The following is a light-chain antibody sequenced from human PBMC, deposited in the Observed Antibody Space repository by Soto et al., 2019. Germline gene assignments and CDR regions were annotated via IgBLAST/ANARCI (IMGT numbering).Light chain of an antibody. V-gene: IGLV2-18*02. CDR2: EVS. Sequence: QSVLTQPPSVSGSPGQSVTISCTGTSTDFVSYNRVSWYQQPPDTAPKLMIYEVSNRPSGVSTRFSGSKSGNTASLTISGLQAEDEANYYCISYTTSSTYVFGTGTKVTVL. J-gene: IGLJ1*01. CDR1: STDFVSYNR. CDR3: ISYTTSSTYV.